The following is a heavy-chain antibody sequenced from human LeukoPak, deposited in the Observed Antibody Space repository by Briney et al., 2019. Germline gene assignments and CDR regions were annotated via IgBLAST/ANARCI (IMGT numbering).Heavy chain of an antibody. V-gene: IGHV3-23*01. CDR2: ISGSGGST. Sequence: GGSLRLSCAASGFTFSSYAMSWVRQAPGKGLEWVSAISGSGGSTYYADSVKGRFTISRDNSKNTLYLQMNSLRAEDTAVYYCANSRVAATAALAFDYWGQGTLVTVSS. J-gene: IGHJ4*02. CDR3: ANSRVAATAALAFDY. D-gene: IGHD2-15*01. CDR1: GFTFSSYA.